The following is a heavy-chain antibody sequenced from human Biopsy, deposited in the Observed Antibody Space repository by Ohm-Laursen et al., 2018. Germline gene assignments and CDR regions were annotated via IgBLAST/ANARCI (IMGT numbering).Heavy chain of an antibody. Sequence: SLRLSCAAAGFKFDDYAMHWVRQTPGKGLEWVSGMSRNNGFIGYADSVKGRFTISRDNSKNMLYLQMNTLRDADTAVYYCARDPRDTALGIFDYWGQGTLVTVSS. D-gene: IGHD5-18*01. CDR1: GFKFDDYA. V-gene: IGHV3-9*01. J-gene: IGHJ4*02. CDR2: MSRNNGFI. CDR3: ARDPRDTALGIFDY.